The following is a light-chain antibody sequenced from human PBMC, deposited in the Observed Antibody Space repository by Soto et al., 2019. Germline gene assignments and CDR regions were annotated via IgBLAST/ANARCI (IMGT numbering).Light chain of an antibody. CDR2: DAS. CDR3: HQYDNLPPQLT. CDR1: QDISNY. Sequence: DIQMTQSPSSLSASVGDRVTITCQASQDISNYLNWYQQKPGKAPKLLIYDASNLETGVPSRFSGSGSGTDFPFTISSLQPEDIATYYCHQYDNLPPQLTFGGGTKVEIK. V-gene: IGKV1-33*01. J-gene: IGKJ4*01.